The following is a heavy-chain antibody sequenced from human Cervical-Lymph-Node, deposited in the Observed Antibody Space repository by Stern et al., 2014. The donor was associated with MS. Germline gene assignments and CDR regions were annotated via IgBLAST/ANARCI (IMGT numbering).Heavy chain of an antibody. CDR3: TTDRYSGSQYLEYYYYAMDV. CDR1: GFTFSNAW. V-gene: IGHV3-15*01. Sequence: EVHLVESGGGLVKPGGSLRLSCAASGFTFSNAWLSWVRQAPGKGLEWVGRIKRKSDGGTTDHAAPVRGRFTISRDDSKNRLYLQMNSLKTEDTAVYYCTTDRYSGSQYLEYYYYAMDVWGQGTTVTVSS. CDR2: IKRKSDGGTT. J-gene: IGHJ6*02. D-gene: IGHD1-26*01.